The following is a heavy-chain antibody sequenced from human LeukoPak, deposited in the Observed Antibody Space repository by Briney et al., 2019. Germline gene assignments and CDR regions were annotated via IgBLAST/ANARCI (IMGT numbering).Heavy chain of an antibody. CDR2: ISAYNGNT. J-gene: IGHJ4*02. V-gene: IGHV1-18*01. Sequence: ASVKVSCKASGYTFTSYGISWVRQAPGQGLEWMGWISAYNGNTNYAQKLQGRVTMTTDTSTSTAYMELRSLRSDDTAVYSCARASDYDSSGYTFDYWGQGTLVTVSS. CDR1: GYTFTSYG. CDR3: ARASDYDSSGYTFDY. D-gene: IGHD3-22*01.